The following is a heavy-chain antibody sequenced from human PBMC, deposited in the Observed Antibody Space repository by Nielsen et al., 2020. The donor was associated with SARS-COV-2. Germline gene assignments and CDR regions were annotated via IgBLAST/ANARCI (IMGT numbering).Heavy chain of an antibody. D-gene: IGHD3-22*01. CDR1: GYTFTSYA. CDR3: ARDGAPYYYDSSGYYPYYFDY. CDR2: INPSGGST. J-gene: IGHJ4*02. V-gene: IGHV1-46*01. Sequence: ASVKVSCKASGYTFTSYAMNWVRQAPGQGLEWMGIINPSGGSTSYAQKFQGRVTMTRDTSTSTVYMELSSLRSEDTAVYYCARDGAPYYYDSSGYYPYYFDYWGQGTLVTVSS.